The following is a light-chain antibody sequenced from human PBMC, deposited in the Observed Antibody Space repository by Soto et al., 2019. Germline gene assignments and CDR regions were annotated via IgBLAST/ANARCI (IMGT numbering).Light chain of an antibody. CDR1: QSIGRW. V-gene: IGKV1-5*01. Sequence: DIQMTQSPSTLSASVGDRVTITCRASQSIGRWLAWYQQRPGKAPKLLISDASSLESGVSSRFSGSGSGTEFTLTLSNLQPDDSATYDCQRYNSHLLTFGGGTKVEIK. CDR3: QRYNSHLLT. CDR2: DAS. J-gene: IGKJ4*01.